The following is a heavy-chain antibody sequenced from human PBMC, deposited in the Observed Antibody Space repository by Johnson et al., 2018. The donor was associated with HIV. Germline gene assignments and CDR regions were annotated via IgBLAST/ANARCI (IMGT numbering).Heavy chain of an antibody. J-gene: IGHJ3*02. Sequence: QMLLVESGGGVVQPGRSLRLSCAASGFTFSSYAMHWVRQAPGKGLEWVAVISYDGSNKYYADSVKGRFTISRDSSKNMLYLQMNSLRTEDTAVYYCARVFYYDSNDGFDIWGQGTMVTVSS. V-gene: IGHV3-30*04. CDR3: ARVFYYDSNDGFDI. CDR2: ISYDGSNK. CDR1: GFTFSSYA. D-gene: IGHD3-22*01.